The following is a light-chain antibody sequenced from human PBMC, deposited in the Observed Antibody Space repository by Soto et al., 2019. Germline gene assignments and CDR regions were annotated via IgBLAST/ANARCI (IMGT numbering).Light chain of an antibody. V-gene: IGLV1-44*01. J-gene: IGLJ3*02. CDR2: SNN. Sequence: QSVLPQPPSASGTPGQRVTISCSGSSSNIGSNTVNWYQQLPGTAPKLLIYSNNQRPSGVPDRFSGSKSGTSASLAISGLQSEDEADYYCAAWDDGLNGVVFGGGTKLTVL. CDR1: SSNIGSNT. CDR3: AAWDDGLNGVV.